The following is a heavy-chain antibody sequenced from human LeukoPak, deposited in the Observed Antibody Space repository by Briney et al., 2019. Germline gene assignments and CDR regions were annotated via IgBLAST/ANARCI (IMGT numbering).Heavy chain of an antibody. CDR1: GGSISSSSYY. CDR3: ARGGYYDKEAFDI. V-gene: IGHV4-39*07. D-gene: IGHD3-22*01. J-gene: IGHJ3*02. Sequence: NPSETLSLTCTVSGGSISSSSYYWGWIRQPPGKGLEWIGSIYYSGSTYYNPSLKSRVTISVDTSKNQFSLKLSSVTAADTAVYYCARGGYYDKEAFDIWGQGTMVTVSS. CDR2: IYYSGST.